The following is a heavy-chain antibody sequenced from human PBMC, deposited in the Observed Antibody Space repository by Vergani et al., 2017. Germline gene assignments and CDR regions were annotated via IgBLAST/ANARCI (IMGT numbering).Heavy chain of an antibody. J-gene: IGHJ4*02. CDR1: GDSLSSGGYY. D-gene: IGHD5-12*01. Sequence: QVQLQESGPGLVKPSQTLSLPCTVPGDSLSSGGYYWGWIRQHPGKGLEWIGYIYYSGSTYYNPSLKSRVTISVDTSKNQFSLKLSSVTAADTAVYYCAREWRYFDYWGQGTLVTVSS. CDR3: AREWRYFDY. V-gene: IGHV4-31*03. CDR2: IYYSGST.